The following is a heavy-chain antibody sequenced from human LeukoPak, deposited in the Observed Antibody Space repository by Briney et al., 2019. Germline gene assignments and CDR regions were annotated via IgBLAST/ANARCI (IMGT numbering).Heavy chain of an antibody. V-gene: IGHV3-23*01. CDR2: ISGSGGST. CDR1: GFTFSSYA. J-gene: IGHJ4*02. CDR3: AKGEYQFRLYYFDY. Sequence: GGSLRLSCAASGFTFSSYAMSWVRQAPGKGLEWVSAISGSGGSTYYADSVKGRFTNSRDNSKNTLYLQMNSLRAEDTAVYYCAKGEYQFRLYYFDYWGQGTLVTVSS. D-gene: IGHD2-2*01.